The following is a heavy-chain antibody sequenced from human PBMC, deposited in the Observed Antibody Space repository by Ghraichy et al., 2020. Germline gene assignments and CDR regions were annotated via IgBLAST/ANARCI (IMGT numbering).Heavy chain of an antibody. CDR2: IWYDGSNK. D-gene: IGHD5-18*01. V-gene: IGHV3-33*01. CDR1: GFTFSSYG. Sequence: GGSLRLSCAASGFTFSSYGMHWVRQAPGKGLEWVAVIWYDGSNKYYADSVKGRFTISRDNSKNTLYLQMNSLRAEDTAVYYCARERTPTVVDTAMENYYYYYYMDVWGKGTTVTVSS. CDR3: ARERTPTVVDTAMENYYYYYYMDV. J-gene: IGHJ6*03.